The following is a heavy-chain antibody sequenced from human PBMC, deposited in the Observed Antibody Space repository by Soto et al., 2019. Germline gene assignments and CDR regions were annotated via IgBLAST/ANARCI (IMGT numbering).Heavy chain of an antibody. V-gene: IGHV4-4*01. Sequence: SETLSLTCAVSGGSLGSNKWWSWVRQPPGKGLEWIGEIYHSGSTNYNPSLKSRVTISVDKPKNQFSLKLSSVTAADTAVYCCAGDTNPEYYYGWVFKRDYYGMDVCGRGSTVTVSS. D-gene: IGHD3-10*01. CDR2: IYHSGST. CDR1: GGSLGSNKW. J-gene: IGHJ6*01. CDR3: AGDTNPEYYYGWVFKRDYYGMDV.